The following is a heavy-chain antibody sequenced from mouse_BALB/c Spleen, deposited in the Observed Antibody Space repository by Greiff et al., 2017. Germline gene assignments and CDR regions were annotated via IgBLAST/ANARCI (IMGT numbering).Heavy chain of an antibody. CDR3: ARPDDYDEGYFDY. D-gene: IGHD2-4*01. J-gene: IGHJ2*01. CDR2: INPDSSTI. Sequence: EVQLQESGGGLVQPGGSLKLSCAASGFDFSRYWMSWVRQAPGKGLEWIGEINPDSSTINYTPSLKDKFIISRDNAKNTLYLQMSKVRSEDTALYYCARPDDYDEGYFDYWGQGTTLTVAS. CDR1: GFDFSRYW. V-gene: IGHV4-1*02.